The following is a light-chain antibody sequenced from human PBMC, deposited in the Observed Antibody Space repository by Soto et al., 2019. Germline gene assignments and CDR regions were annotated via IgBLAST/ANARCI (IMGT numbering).Light chain of an antibody. CDR3: QQFNTYPIT. CDR1: QDIRGA. J-gene: IGKJ5*01. CDR2: DVS. V-gene: IGKV1-13*02. Sequence: AIQLTQSPSSLSASVGDRVTITCRASQDIRGALAWYQQKPGKAPKFLIFDVSTLQSGVPSRFSGSGSGTDFTLTICSLQPEDFGTYYCQQFNTYPITFGQGTRLEIK.